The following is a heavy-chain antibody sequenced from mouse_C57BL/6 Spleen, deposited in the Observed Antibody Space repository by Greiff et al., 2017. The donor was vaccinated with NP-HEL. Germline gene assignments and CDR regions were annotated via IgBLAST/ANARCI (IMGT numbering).Heavy chain of an antibody. Sequence: QVQLQQSGAELVRPGTSVKVSCKASGYAFTNYLIEWVKQRPGQGLEWIGVINPGSGGTNYNEKFKGKATLTADKSSSTAYMQLSSLTSEDSAVYCCARGSNSYFDYWGQGTTLTVSS. J-gene: IGHJ2*01. D-gene: IGHD2-5*01. CDR2: INPGSGGT. V-gene: IGHV1-54*01. CDR3: ARGSNSYFDY. CDR1: GYAFTNYL.